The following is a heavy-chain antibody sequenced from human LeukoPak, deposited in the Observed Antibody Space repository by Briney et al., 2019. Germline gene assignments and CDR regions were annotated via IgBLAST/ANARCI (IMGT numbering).Heavy chain of an antibody. CDR3: AREPHIVVVTAIPSWFDP. D-gene: IGHD2-21*02. V-gene: IGHV1-69*04. CDR2: IIPIFGIA. CDR1: GGTFSSYA. J-gene: IGHJ5*02. Sequence: SVKVSCQSSGGTFSSYAISWVRPAPGQGLGWMGRIIPIFGIANYAQKFQGRVTITADKSTSTDYMELSSLRSEDTAVYYCAREPHIVVVTAIPSWFDPWGQGTLVTVSS.